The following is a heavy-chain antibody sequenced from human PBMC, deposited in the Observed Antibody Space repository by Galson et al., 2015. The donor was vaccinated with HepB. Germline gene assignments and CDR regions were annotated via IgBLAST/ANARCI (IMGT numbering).Heavy chain of an antibody. V-gene: IGHV3-66*01. CDR1: GFTVSSNY. J-gene: IGHJ4*02. CDR3: ARDLLAAAEN. D-gene: IGHD6-13*01. CDR2: IYSGGST. Sequence: SLRLSCAASGFTVSSNYMSWVRQAPGKGLEWVSVIYSGGSTYYADSVKGRFTISRDNSKNTLYLQVNSLRAEDTAVYYCARDLLAAAENWGQGTLVTVSS.